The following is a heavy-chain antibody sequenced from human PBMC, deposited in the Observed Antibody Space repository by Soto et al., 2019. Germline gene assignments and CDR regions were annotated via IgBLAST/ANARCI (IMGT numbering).Heavy chain of an antibody. CDR2: ARNKVNSYII. J-gene: IGHJ4*02. D-gene: IGHD2-8*01. CDR3: ARLMGTSFDL. V-gene: IGHV3-72*01. Sequence: GGSLRLSCVASGFNFNDHYMDWVRQAPGKGLEWVGRARNKVNSYIIAYAASVQGRFTISRDDSKSSLSLQMNSLKTEDTAVYFCARLMGTSFDLWGQGTMVTVYS. CDR1: GFNFNDHY.